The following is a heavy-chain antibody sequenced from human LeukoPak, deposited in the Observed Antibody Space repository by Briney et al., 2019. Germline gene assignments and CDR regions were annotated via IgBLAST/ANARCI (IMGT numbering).Heavy chain of an antibody. V-gene: IGHV3-11*04. CDR2: ISSSGSAI. Sequence: MTGGSLRLSCAAPGFTFSDYYMSWIRQAPGKGLEWVSYISSSGSAIYYADSVKGRFTISRDNAKNSLYLQMNSLRAEDTAVYYCARDSSRYDYYYMDVWGKGTTVTVSS. J-gene: IGHJ6*03. CDR1: GFTFSDYY. CDR3: ARDSSRYDYYYMDV. D-gene: IGHD6-13*01.